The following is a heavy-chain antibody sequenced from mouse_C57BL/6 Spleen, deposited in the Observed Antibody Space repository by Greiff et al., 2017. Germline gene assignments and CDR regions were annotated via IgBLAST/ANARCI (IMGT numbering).Heavy chain of an antibody. V-gene: IGHV1-52*01. CDR3: AREGVYGYDV. CDR2: IDPSDSEA. Sequence: VQLQQPGAELVRPGSSVKLSCKASGYTFTSYWMHWVKQRPIQGLEWIGNIDPSDSEANYNQKFKDKATLTGDKSSSTAYMQLSSLTSGDSAVYYCAREGVYGYDVWGTGTTVTVSS. CDR1: GYTFTSYW. J-gene: IGHJ1*03. D-gene: IGHD2-2*01.